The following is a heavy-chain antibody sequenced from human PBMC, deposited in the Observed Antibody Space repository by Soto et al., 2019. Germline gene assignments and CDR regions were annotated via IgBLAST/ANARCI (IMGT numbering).Heavy chain of an antibody. D-gene: IGHD3-16*01. CDR2: ISGSNGNT. V-gene: IGHV1-18*04. Sequence: AGETVSCTSSGYMFTTYGISWVRQATGQGLEWVAWISGSNGNTDYGKKFQGRVNVTTETSTSTVYLEVRSLRFDDTAVYYCARDLGTYRAPFYIDHWGPGTLVTVS. CDR1: GYMFTTYG. J-gene: IGHJ4*02. CDR3: ARDLGTYRAPFYIDH.